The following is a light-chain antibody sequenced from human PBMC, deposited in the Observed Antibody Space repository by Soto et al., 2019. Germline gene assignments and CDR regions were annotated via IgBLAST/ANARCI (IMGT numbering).Light chain of an antibody. V-gene: IGKV3-20*01. CDR2: GAS. CDR3: RQYGSSPSYT. J-gene: IGKJ2*01. Sequence: EIVLTQSPGTLSLSPGERATLSSRASQSVSSSSYLAWYQQKPGQAPRLLIYGASSRATGIPDGFSGSGSATDYTLTISRLEPEDFAVYYCRQYGSSPSYTFGPNTKLEIK. CDR1: QSVSSSSY.